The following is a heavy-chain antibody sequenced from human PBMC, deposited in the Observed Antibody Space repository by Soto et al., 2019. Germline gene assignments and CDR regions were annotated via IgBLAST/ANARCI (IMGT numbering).Heavy chain of an antibody. CDR2: ISHSGRN. D-gene: IGHD6-19*01. CDR1: GGSISRGPYY. J-gene: IGHJ4*02. Sequence: QLQLQESGPGLVKPPETLSLTCTVSGGSISRGPYYGGWVRQPPGKGLEWIGTISHSGRNYYNPSLKGRVTNSADTSKNQFSLRLTSVTAADTAVYFCARLGSSGWYQGSYFDYWGQGTLVTVSS. V-gene: IGHV4-39*01. CDR3: ARLGSSGWYQGSYFDY.